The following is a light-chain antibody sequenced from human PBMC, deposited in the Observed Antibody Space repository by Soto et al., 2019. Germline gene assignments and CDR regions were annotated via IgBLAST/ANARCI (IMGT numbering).Light chain of an antibody. CDR1: TGDVTSGHY. Sequence: QAVVTQEPSLTVSPGGTVTLTCGSSTGDVTSGHYPYWFQQKPGQAPSTLIYEASNRHSWTPARFSASLLGGKATLTLSGAQPDDEAHYYCLLSFGGADVVFGGGTKLTVL. V-gene: IGLV7-46*01. CDR2: EAS. CDR3: LLSFGGADVV. J-gene: IGLJ2*01.